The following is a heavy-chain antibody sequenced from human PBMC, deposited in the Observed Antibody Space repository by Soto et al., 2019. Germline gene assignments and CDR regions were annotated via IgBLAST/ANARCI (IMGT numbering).Heavy chain of an antibody. CDR2: IYYSGST. CDR3: ARDRPKLLWFGELSPSYYGMDV. V-gene: IGHV4-61*01. D-gene: IGHD3-10*01. CDR1: GGSVSSGSYY. J-gene: IGHJ6*02. Sequence: SETLSLTCTVSGGSVSSGSYYWSWIRQPPGKGLDWIGYIYYSGSTNYNPSLKSRVTISVDTSKNQFSLKLSSVTAADTAVYYCARDRPKLLWFGELSPSYYGMDVWGQGTTVTVSS.